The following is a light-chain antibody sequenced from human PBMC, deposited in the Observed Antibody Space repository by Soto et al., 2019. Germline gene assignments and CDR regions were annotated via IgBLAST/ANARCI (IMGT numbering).Light chain of an antibody. Sequence: EIVLTQSPATLSLSPGERATLSCRASQSVRKYLAWYQQKPGQAPRLLIYDASNRATGIPVRFSGSGSGTDFTLTISSLEPEDFAVYYCQQRSDWPPLTFGGGTKVEI. CDR2: DAS. CDR3: QQRSDWPPLT. CDR1: QSVRKY. J-gene: IGKJ4*01. V-gene: IGKV3-11*01.